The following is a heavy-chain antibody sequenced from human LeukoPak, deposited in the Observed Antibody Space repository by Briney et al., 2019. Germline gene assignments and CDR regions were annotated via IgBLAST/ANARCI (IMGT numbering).Heavy chain of an antibody. CDR2: ISHDGSNP. J-gene: IGHJ4*02. V-gene: IGHV3-30*03. CDR3: AGYYDDRGGY. CDR1: GFTFSTYG. Sequence: GRSLRLSCATSGFTFSTYGMHWVRQAPGKGLEWAAVISHDGSNPYYADSVKGRFTISRDNSKNTLYLQMNSLRIEDTAVYYCAGYYDDRGGYWGQGTLVTVSS. D-gene: IGHD3-3*01.